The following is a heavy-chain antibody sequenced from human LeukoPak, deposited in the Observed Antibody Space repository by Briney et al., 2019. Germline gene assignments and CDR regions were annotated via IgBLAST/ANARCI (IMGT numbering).Heavy chain of an antibody. V-gene: IGHV4-59*08. CDR2: IYYSGSA. Sequence: SETLSLTCTVSGGSISSYYWSWIRQPPVKGLEWIGYIYYSGSANYNPSLKSRVTISVDTSKNQFSLKLSSVTAADTAVYYCARHGGQQLTLDYWGQGTLVTVSS. CDR3: ARHGGQQLTLDY. D-gene: IGHD6-13*01. CDR1: GGSISSYY. J-gene: IGHJ4*02.